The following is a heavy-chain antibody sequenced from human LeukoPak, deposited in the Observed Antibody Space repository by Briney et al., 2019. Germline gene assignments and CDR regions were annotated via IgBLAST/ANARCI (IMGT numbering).Heavy chain of an antibody. V-gene: IGHV3-48*03. CDR1: GFTFSGHE. D-gene: IGHD3-22*01. CDR2: ISSSGTTI. CDR3: ARTDSGGLYPQLDC. J-gene: IGHJ4*02. Sequence: GGSLRLSCAASGFTFSGHEMNWVRQAPGKGLEWVSYISSSGTTIYYADSVKGRFTISRDNAKNSLYLQMNSLRAEDTAVYYCARTDSGGLYPQLDCWGQGTLVTVSS.